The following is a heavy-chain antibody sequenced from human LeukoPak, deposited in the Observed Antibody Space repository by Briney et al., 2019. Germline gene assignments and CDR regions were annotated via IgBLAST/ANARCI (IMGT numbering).Heavy chain of an antibody. J-gene: IGHJ6*03. Sequence: ASVKVSCKASGYTFTSYDINWVRQVTGQGLEWMGWMNPNSGNTGYAQKFQGRVTMTRNTSISTAYVELSSLRSEDTAVYYCARIAVTTWGYYYYYMDVWGKGTTVTISS. CDR3: ARIAVTTWGYYYYYMDV. V-gene: IGHV1-8*01. CDR1: GYTFTSYD. D-gene: IGHD4-17*01. CDR2: MNPNSGNT.